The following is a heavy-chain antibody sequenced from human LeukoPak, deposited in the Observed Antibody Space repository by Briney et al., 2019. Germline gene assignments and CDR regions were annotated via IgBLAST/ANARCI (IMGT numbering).Heavy chain of an antibody. V-gene: IGHV4-34*01. Sequence: PSETLSLTCAVYGGSFSGYYWSWIRQPPGKGLEWIGEINHSGSTNYNPSLKSRVTISVDTSKNQFSLKLSSVTAADTAVYYCARKKPLSYCSSTSCRNYYYYGMDVWGQGTTVTVSS. CDR3: ARKKPLSYCSSTSCRNYYYYGMDV. CDR1: GGSFSGYY. J-gene: IGHJ6*02. CDR2: INHSGST. D-gene: IGHD2-2*01.